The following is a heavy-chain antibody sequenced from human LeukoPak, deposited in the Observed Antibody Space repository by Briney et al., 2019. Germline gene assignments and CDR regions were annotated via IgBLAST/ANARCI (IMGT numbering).Heavy chain of an antibody. D-gene: IGHD2-15*01. Sequence: SETLSLTCTVSGGSISSYYWSSISTYYWSWTRQTPGKGLEWIGNIYNTGSTNYNPSLKSRVTISVDTSKNQVSLKLSSVTAAGTAVYYCARAGHCSGGSCYYFDYWGQGTLVTVS. CDR3: ARAGHCSGGSCYYFDY. V-gene: IGHV4-61*01. CDR2: IYNTGST. J-gene: IGHJ4*02. CDR1: GGSISSYYWSSISTYY.